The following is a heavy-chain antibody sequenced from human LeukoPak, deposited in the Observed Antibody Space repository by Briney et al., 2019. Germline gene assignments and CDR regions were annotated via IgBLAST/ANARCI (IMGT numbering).Heavy chain of an antibody. J-gene: IGHJ4*02. V-gene: IGHV1-2*02. CDR2: INPNSGGT. CDR1: GYTFTGYY. Sequence: ASVKVSCKTSGYTFTGYYMHWVRQAPGQGLEWMGWINPNSGGTNYAQKFQGRVTITADESTSTAYMELSSLRSEDTAVYYCARGMGSSWGRYFDYWGQGTLVTVSS. D-gene: IGHD6-13*01. CDR3: ARGMGSSWGRYFDY.